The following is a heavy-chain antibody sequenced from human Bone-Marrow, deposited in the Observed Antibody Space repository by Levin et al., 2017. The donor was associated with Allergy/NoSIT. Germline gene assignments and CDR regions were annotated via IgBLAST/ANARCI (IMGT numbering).Heavy chain of an antibody. V-gene: IGHV3-48*02. CDR1: GFTFSSYS. D-gene: IGHD6-19*01. CDR2: ISSSSSTI. CDR3: ARGLGSGWYSNYDYGMDV. J-gene: IGHJ6*02. Sequence: GGSLRLSCAASGFTFSSYSMNWVRQAPGKGLEWVSYISSSSSTIYYADSVKGRFTISRDNAKNSLYLQMNSLRDEDTAVYYCARGLGSGWYSNYDYGMDVWGQGTTVTVSS.